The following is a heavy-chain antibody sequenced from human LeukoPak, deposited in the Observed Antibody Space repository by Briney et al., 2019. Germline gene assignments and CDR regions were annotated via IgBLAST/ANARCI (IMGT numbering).Heavy chain of an antibody. J-gene: IGHJ4*02. CDR1: GFTFGDYT. D-gene: IGHD3-16*02. V-gene: IGHV3-49*04. CDR3: TMFVWGSYRPLGY. CDR2: IRSKAYGWTT. Sequence: PGGSLRLSCTASGFTFGDYTMSWVRQAQGKGLEWVGFIRSKAYGWTTEYAASVKGRFTISRDDSKSIAYLQMDSLKAEDTAVYYCTMFVWGSYRPLGYWGQGTLVTVSS.